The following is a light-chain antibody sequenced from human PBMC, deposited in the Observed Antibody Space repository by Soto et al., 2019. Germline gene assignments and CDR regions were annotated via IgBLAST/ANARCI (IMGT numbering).Light chain of an antibody. Sequence: QSALTQPASVSGSPGQSITISCTGTSSNVGTYNLVSWYQHHPGKDPNVIIYEGSKRPSGVSNRFSGSKSGNSASLTISGLRAEDEAHYYCCSYAGSRTFVFGGGTKVTVL. CDR3: CSYAGSRTFV. CDR1: SSNVGTYNL. V-gene: IGLV2-23*03. CDR2: EGS. J-gene: IGLJ2*01.